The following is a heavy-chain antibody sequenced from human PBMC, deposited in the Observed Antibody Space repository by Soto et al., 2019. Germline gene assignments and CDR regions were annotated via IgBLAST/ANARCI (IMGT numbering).Heavy chain of an antibody. Sequence: GGSLRLSCAASGFTFRSYGMHWVRQAPGKGLEWVAVISYDGSNKYYADSVKGRFTISRDNSKNTLYLQMNSLRAEDTAVYYCANSKEFDWLGYWGQGTLVTVSS. CDR3: ANSKEFDWLGY. CDR1: GFTFRSYG. J-gene: IGHJ4*02. D-gene: IGHD3-9*01. CDR2: ISYDGSNK. V-gene: IGHV3-30*18.